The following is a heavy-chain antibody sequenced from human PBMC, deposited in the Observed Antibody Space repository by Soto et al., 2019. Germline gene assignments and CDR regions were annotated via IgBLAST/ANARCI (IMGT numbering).Heavy chain of an antibody. D-gene: IGHD2-8*01. CDR1: GGNFSSYA. V-gene: IGHV1-69*01. Sequence: QVQLVQSGAEVKKPGSSVKVSCKASGGNFSSYAISWVRQAPGQGLEWMGGIIPIFRTANHAQKFQGRVTISADESTSTAYMELSSLRSEDTAVYYCARARETNAAYYYYYGMAGWGQGTTVTVSS. J-gene: IGHJ6*02. CDR3: ARARETNAAYYYYYGMAG. CDR2: IIPIFRTA.